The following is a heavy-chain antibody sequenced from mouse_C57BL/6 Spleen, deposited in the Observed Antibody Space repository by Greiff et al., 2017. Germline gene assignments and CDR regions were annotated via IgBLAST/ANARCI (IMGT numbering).Heavy chain of an antibody. Sequence: QVQLQQPGAELVRPGSSVTLSCKASGYTFTSYWMDWVKQRPGQGLEWIGNIYPSDSETHYNQKFKDKATLTVDKSSSTAYMQRSSLTSEDSAVYYCARRRENFDYWGQGTTLTVSS. V-gene: IGHV1-61*01. J-gene: IGHJ2*01. CDR2: IYPSDSET. CDR1: GYTFTSYW. CDR3: ARRRENFDY.